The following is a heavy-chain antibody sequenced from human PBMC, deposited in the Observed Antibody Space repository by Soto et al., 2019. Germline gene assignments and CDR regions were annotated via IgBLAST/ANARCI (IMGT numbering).Heavy chain of an antibody. CDR3: AREIYDDYDSSGFDH. D-gene: IGHD3-22*01. V-gene: IGHV3-7*01. J-gene: IGHJ4*02. CDR2: IKPDGTEK. CDR1: GFTFSNYW. Sequence: PGGSLRLSCVISGFTFSNYWMTWVRQAPGKGLEWVANIKPDGTEKYYVDSVKGRFTISRDNAKNTLSLQMNSLRAEDTAVYYCAREIYDDYDSSGFDHWGQGTLVTVSS.